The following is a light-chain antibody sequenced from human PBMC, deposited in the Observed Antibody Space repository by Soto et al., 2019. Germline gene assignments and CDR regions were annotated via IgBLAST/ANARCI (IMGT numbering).Light chain of an antibody. J-gene: IGLJ1*01. CDR1: SSDVGGYNY. V-gene: IGLV2-14*03. Sequence: SVLTQPSPLSGSPGQSSTLSCTGPSSDVGGYNYVSWYQHHPGKAPKLIIYDVSNRPSGVSIRFSGSKSDNTASLTISGLQPEDEADYHCSSYTTSNTRQIVFGTGTKVTVL. CDR2: DVS. CDR3: SSYTTSNTRQIV.